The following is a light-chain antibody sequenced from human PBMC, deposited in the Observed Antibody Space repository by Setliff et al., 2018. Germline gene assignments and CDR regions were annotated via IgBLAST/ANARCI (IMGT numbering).Light chain of an antibody. CDR2: SNN. CDR3: SSYTTTSTVV. CDR1: SSNIGSNT. V-gene: IGLV1-44*01. J-gene: IGLJ2*01. Sequence: QSALTQPPSASGTPGQRVTISCSGSSSNIGSNTVNWYQQLPGTAPKLLIYSNNQRPSGVPDRFSGSKSGTSASLAISGLQSEVEADYYCSSYTTTSTVVIGGGTKVTVL.